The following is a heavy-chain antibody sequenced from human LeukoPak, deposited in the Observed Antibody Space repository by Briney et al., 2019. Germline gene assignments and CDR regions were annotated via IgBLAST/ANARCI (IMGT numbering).Heavy chain of an antibody. V-gene: IGHV4-4*07. D-gene: IGHD3-22*01. CDR3: ARDIGDSSGYYSVWFDP. J-gene: IGHJ5*02. CDR2: IYNSGST. CDR1: VGSISSYY. Sequence: SETLSLTCAVSVGSISSYYWSWVRQPPGKGLERIGRIYNSGSTNYNPSLKSRVTMSVDTSKNQFSLKLSSVTDADTDVYYCARDIGDSSGYYSVWFDPWGQGTLVTVSS.